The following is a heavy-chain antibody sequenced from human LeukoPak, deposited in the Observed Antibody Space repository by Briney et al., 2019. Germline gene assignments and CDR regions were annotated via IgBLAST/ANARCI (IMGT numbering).Heavy chain of an antibody. CDR3: ARGGLEPVDY. J-gene: IGHJ4*02. D-gene: IGHD1-1*01. V-gene: IGHV3-74*01. CDR1: GFTFSTYW. Sequence: GGSLRLSCAAPGFTFSTYWMHWVRQAPGKGLVWVSRINPDESSTSYADSVKDRFTISRDNAKNTLYLQLNSLRDDDTAVYYCARGGLEPVDYWGQGTLVTVSS. CDR2: INPDESST.